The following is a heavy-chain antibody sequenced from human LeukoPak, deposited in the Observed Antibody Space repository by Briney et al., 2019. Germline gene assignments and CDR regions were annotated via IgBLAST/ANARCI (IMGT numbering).Heavy chain of an antibody. CDR3: ARGAGAYGSGSYYKSRYYFDY. J-gene: IGHJ4*02. Sequence: GGSLRLSCAASGFTFSDYYMSWIRQAPGKGLEWVSYISSSGSTIYYADSVKGRFTISRDNAKNSLYLQMNSLRAEDTAVYYCARGAGAYGSGSYYKSRYYFDYWGQGTLVTVSS. D-gene: IGHD3-10*01. CDR2: ISSSGSTI. CDR1: GFTFSDYY. V-gene: IGHV3-11*01.